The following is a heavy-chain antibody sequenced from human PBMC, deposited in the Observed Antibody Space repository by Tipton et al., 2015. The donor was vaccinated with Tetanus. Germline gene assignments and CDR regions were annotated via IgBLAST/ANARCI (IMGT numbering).Heavy chain of an antibody. D-gene: IGHD1-7*01. CDR1: GFTFSRSA. CDR3: ARGGELLPTYFGF. Sequence: SLRLSCGASGFTFSRSAMNWVRQAPGKGLEWVSGISGSAGSTYYADSVRGRFTISRDNSKNTLFLQMNNLRAEDTAVYYCARGGELLPTYFGFWGQGTLVTVSS. CDR2: ISGSAGST. V-gene: IGHV3-23*01. J-gene: IGHJ4*02.